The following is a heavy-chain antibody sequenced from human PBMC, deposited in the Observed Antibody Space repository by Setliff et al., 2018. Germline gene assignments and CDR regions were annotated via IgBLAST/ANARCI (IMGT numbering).Heavy chain of an antibody. V-gene: IGHV4-38-2*01. Sequence: SETLSLTCAVSGYSISSGYYWGWIRQSPGKGLEWIGSIYHSGSTYYNPSLKSRVTISVDTSKNQFSLKLSSVTAADTTVYYCASTIAAAGTAADYWGQGTLVTVSS. CDR1: GYSISSGYY. J-gene: IGHJ4*02. CDR2: IYHSGST. CDR3: ASTIAAAGTAADY. D-gene: IGHD6-13*01.